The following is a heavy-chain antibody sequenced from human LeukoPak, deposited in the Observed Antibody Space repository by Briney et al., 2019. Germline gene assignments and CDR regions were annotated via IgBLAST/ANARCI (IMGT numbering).Heavy chain of an antibody. CDR1: GFTFDDYA. V-gene: IGHV3-43*02. Sequence: GGSLRLSCAASGFTFDDYAMHWVCQAPGKGLEWVSLISGDGGSTYYADSVKGRFTISRDNSKNSLYLQMNSLRTEDTALYYCAKDRGDVLLWFGEENWFDPWGQGTLVTVSS. CDR2: ISGDGGST. J-gene: IGHJ5*02. CDR3: AKDRGDVLLWFGEENWFDP. D-gene: IGHD3-10*01.